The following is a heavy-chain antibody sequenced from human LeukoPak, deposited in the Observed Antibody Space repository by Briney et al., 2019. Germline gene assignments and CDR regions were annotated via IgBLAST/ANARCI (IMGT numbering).Heavy chain of an antibody. D-gene: IGHD2-15*01. CDR2: IIPIFGTA. CDR3: ARVVDSCSDGSCYSALFDY. V-gene: IGHV1-69*13. CDR1: GGTFSSYA. Sequence: SVKVSCKASGGTFSSYAISWVRQAPGQGLEWMGGIIPIFGTANYAQKFQGRVTITADESTSTAYMELSSLRSEDTAVYYCARVVDSCSDGSCYSALFDYWGQGTLVTVSS. J-gene: IGHJ4*02.